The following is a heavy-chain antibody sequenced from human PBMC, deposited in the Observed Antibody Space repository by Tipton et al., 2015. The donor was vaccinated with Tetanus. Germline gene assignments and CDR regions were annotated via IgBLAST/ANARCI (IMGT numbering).Heavy chain of an antibody. Sequence: QLVQSGAEVKKPGESLKISCSGSGYSFNIYWLAWGRQMPGKGLEWMAIIYPDGFEPRYSPPFQGHVTISVDKSINTAYLQLDSLNASDTAFYYCARHPDFWSGYYFDLWGQGTLVNVSS. CDR3: ARHPDFWSGYYFDL. CDR1: GYSFNIYW. CDR2: IYPDGFEP. V-gene: IGHV5-51*01. J-gene: IGHJ4*02. D-gene: IGHD3-3*01.